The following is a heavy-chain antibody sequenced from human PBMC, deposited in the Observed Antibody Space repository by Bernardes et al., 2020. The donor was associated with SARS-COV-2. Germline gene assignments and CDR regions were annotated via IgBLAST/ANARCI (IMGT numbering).Heavy chain of an antibody. Sequence: GSLRLSCAASGFTFSDSYMSWIRQAPGKGPEWVSYIDSSDSIRHYAYSVKGRFTISRDNAKNSLYLQMNSLRADDTAVYYCARLPWLQLWLQGFYFDFWGRGTLVAVSS. CDR1: GFTFSDSY. J-gene: IGHJ4*02. CDR2: IDSSDSIR. V-gene: IGHV3-11*01. D-gene: IGHD5-18*01. CDR3: ARLPWLQLWLQGFYFDF.